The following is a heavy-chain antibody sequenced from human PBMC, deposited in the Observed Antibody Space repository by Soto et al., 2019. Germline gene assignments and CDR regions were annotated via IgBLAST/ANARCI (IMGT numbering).Heavy chain of an antibody. Sequence: LRLSCAASGFTFSSYAMHWVRQAPGKGLEWVAVISYDGSNKYYADSVKGRFTISRDISKNTLYLQMNSLRAEDTAVYYCARDLSWDFWSGYYTGGMDVWGQGTTVTVSS. CDR3: ARDLSWDFWSGYYTGGMDV. CDR1: GFTFSSYA. CDR2: ISYDGSNK. D-gene: IGHD3-3*01. J-gene: IGHJ6*02. V-gene: IGHV3-30-3*01.